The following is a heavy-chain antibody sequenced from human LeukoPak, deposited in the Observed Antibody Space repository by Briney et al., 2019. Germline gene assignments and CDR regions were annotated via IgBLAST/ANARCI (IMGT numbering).Heavy chain of an antibody. CDR1: GFTFSSSS. CDR3: AREMAHYFDSSGYSF. V-gene: IGHV3-48*02. J-gene: IGHJ4*02. CDR2: ISSSSSTI. D-gene: IGHD3-22*01. Sequence: PGGSPGASRAASGFTFSSSSMNWVRQAPGKGLEWVSYISSSSSTIHYAESVKGRFTISRDNAKNSLYLQMNSLRDEDTAVYYCAREMAHYFDSSGYSFWGQGTLVTVSS.